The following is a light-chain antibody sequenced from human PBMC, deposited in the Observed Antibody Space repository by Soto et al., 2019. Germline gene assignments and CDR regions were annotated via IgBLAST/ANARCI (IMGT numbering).Light chain of an antibody. CDR3: QHRGT. CDR1: QSVSNY. Sequence: EIVLTQSPATLSLSPWERATLSCRASQSVSNYLGWYQQKPGQAPRLLIYDASSRATGIPARFSGSGSGTDFTLTISSLEPEDFGVYYCQHRGTFGQGTRLEIK. V-gene: IGKV3-11*01. CDR2: DAS. J-gene: IGKJ5*01.